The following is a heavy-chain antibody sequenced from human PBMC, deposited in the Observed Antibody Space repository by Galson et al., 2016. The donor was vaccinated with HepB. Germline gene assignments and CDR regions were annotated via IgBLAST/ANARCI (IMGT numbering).Heavy chain of an antibody. CDR3: ASPRGRLVMPPDY. CDR1: GFTFSSYT. CDR2: ISSSSSSI. Sequence: SLRLSCAASGFTFSSYTMNWVRQAPGKGLEWISSISSSSSSIYYADSVKGRFTVSRDNAKNSLFLHMNTLRAEDTAVYYCASPRGRLVMPPDYWGQGTLVTVSS. J-gene: IGHJ4*02. V-gene: IGHV3-21*01. D-gene: IGHD6-6*01.